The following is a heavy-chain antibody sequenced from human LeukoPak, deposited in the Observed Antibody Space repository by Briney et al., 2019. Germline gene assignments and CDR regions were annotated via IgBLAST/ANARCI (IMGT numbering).Heavy chain of an antibody. CDR3: ARWDPNLVVPAAITLTLDY. V-gene: IGHV1-18*01. J-gene: IGHJ4*02. CDR2: ISAYNGNT. D-gene: IGHD2-2*02. Sequence: ASVKVSCKASGYTFTSYGISWVRQAPGQGLEWMGWISAYNGNTNYAQKLQGRVTMTTDTSTSTAYMELRSLRSDDTAVYYCARWDPNLVVPAAITLTLDYWGQGTLVTVSS. CDR1: GYTFTSYG.